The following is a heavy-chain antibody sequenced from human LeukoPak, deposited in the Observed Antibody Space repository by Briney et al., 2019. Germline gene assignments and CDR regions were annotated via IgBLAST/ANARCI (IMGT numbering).Heavy chain of an antibody. J-gene: IGHJ3*01. Sequence: GGSLRLSCAASGFTFSNAWMTWVRQAPGKGLEWVGHIKSKTDGGTTDYAAPVKGRFTISRDDSKNTLYLQMNSLKTEDTAVYYCTTWDGVDWGQGTMFTVSS. D-gene: IGHD1-26*01. V-gene: IGHV3-15*01. CDR2: IKSKTDGGTT. CDR1: GFTFSNAW. CDR3: TTWDGVD.